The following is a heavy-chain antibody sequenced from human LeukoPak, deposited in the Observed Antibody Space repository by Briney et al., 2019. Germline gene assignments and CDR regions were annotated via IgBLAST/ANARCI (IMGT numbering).Heavy chain of an antibody. V-gene: IGHV1-18*01. CDR2: ISAYNGNA. J-gene: IGHJ4*02. Sequence: ASVKVSCKASGYTFTSYGIGWVRQAPGQGLECMGWISAYNGNANYAQKLQGRVTMTTDTSTNTAYMELRSLKSDDTAVYYCARELRTRGVGANLGYWGQGTLVTVSS. CDR3: ARELRTRGVGANLGY. CDR1: GYTFTSYG. D-gene: IGHD1-26*01.